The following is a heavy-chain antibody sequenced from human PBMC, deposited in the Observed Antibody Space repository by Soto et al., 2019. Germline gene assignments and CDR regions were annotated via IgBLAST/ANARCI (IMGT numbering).Heavy chain of an antibody. D-gene: IGHD2-8*01. V-gene: IGHV4-34*01. CDR2: INHSGST. CDR3: GRGEGLIMGFAP. J-gene: IGHJ5*02. CDR1: GGSFSGYY. Sequence: PSETLSLTCAVYGGSFSGYYWSWIRQPPGKGLEWIGEINHSGSTNYNPSLKSRVTISVDTSKNQFSLKLSSVTAADTAVYYCGRGEGLIMGFAPCGQGTLVTVSS.